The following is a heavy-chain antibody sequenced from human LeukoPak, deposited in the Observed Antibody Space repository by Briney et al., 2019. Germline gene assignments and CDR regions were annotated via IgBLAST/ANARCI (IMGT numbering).Heavy chain of an antibody. J-gene: IGHJ4*02. Sequence: GGSLRLSCAASGFTLSGYGMHWVRQAPGKGLQWVTFIRYDGTNKYYADSVKGRFTISRDNSKNTLFLQMHSLRAEDTAVYYCAKDLGRWLLPVDYWGQGTLVTVSS. CDR2: IRYDGTNK. D-gene: IGHD3-22*01. CDR1: GFTLSGYG. CDR3: AKDLGRWLLPVDY. V-gene: IGHV3-30*02.